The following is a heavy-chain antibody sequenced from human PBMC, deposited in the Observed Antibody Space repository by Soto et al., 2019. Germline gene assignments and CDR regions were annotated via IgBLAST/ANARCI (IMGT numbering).Heavy chain of an antibody. CDR1: GVSMISYY. CDR2: IYYAGST. CDR3: AREGNLGRWLQPLDF. V-gene: IGHV4-59*01. D-gene: IGHD5-12*01. J-gene: IGHJ4*02. Sequence: PSETLSLTCTVSGVSMISYYWSWIRQPPGKGLEWIGFIYYAGSTKYNPSLNSRVTISVDTSKNQFSLTVTSVTAADTAKYFCAREGNLGRWLQPLDFWGQGTLVTVSS.